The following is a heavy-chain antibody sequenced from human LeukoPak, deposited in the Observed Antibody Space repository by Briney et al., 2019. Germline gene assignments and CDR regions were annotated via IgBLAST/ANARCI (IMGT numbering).Heavy chain of an antibody. CDR2: IPSDGNNK. D-gene: IGHD5-18*01. Sequence: PGGSLRLSCVASGFTFSSYAMHWIRQAPGKGPEWVAVIPSDGNNKHYGDSVKGRFTISRDNSKNMLYLQMNSLRAEDTALYYCARESGALRGYSYGHWGQGTLVTVSS. CDR3: ARESGALRGYSYGH. CDR1: GFTFSSYA. J-gene: IGHJ4*02. V-gene: IGHV3-30*04.